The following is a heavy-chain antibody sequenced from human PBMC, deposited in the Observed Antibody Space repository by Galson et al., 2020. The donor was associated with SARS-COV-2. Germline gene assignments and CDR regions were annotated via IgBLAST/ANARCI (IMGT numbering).Heavy chain of an antibody. Sequence: GGSLRLSCAASGFTLTNYAMHWVRQAPGKGMDWVATLLSDGTNKYYADSVKGRFTISRDNSETTLYLQMNSLRVEDTAIYYCARSHAGAVVGPCSWYFDLWGRGTLVTVSS. CDR3: ARSHAGAVVGPCSWYFDL. CDR2: LLSDGTNK. D-gene: IGHD6-19*01. J-gene: IGHJ2*01. CDR1: GFTLTNYA. V-gene: IGHV3-30-3*01.